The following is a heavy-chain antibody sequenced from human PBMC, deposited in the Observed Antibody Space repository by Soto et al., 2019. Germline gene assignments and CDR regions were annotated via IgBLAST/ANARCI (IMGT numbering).Heavy chain of an antibody. CDR1: GVSISSYY. CDR3: ARRGGGYDLYYFDY. J-gene: IGHJ4*02. D-gene: IGHD5-12*01. Sequence: SETLSLTCTVSGVSISSYYWSWIRQPPGKGLEWIGYIYYSGSTNYNPSLKSRVTISVDTSKNQFSLKLSSVTAADTAVYYCARRGGGYDLYYFDYWGQGTLVTVSS. V-gene: IGHV4-59*08. CDR2: IYYSGST.